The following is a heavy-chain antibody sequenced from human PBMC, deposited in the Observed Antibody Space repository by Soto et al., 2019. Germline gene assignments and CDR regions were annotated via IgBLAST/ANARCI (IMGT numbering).Heavy chain of an antibody. CDR2: VSTSGNV. D-gene: IGHD3-3*01. CDR1: GGSISKYY. CDR3: ARDNNDFWSLYPLAFDY. Sequence: LSLTCTVSGGSISKYYWSWIRQPAGKGLEWIGRVSTSGNVVSKASLRSRLTMSVDTSKNQFSLRLTSVTAADTAVYYCARDNNDFWSLYPLAFDYWGQGALVTVSS. V-gene: IGHV4-4*07. J-gene: IGHJ4*02.